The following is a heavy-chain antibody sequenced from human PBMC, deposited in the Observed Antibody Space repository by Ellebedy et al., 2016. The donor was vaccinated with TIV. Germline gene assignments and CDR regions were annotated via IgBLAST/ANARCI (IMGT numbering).Heavy chain of an antibody. CDR2: INHSGST. CDR1: GGSFSGYY. J-gene: IGHJ4*02. Sequence: SETLSLTCAVYGGSFSGYYWSWIRQPPGKGLEWIGEINHSGSTNYNPSLKSRVTISVDTSKNQFSLKLSSVTAADTAVYYCARDPSIVVVTNPSPWGQGTLVTVSS. D-gene: IGHD3-22*01. CDR3: ARDPSIVVVTNPSP. V-gene: IGHV4-34*01.